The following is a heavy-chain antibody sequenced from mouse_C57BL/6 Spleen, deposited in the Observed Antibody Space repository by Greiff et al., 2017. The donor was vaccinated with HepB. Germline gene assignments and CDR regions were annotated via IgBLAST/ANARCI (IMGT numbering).Heavy chain of an antibody. D-gene: IGHD5-5*01. CDR2: ISSGSSTI. Sequence: EVQLVESGGGLVKPGGSLKLSCAASGFTFSDYGMHWVRQAPEKGLEWVAYISSGSSTIYYADTVKGRFTISRDNAKNTLFLQMTSLRSEDTAMYYCARDYVRRDYYAMDYWGQGTSVTVSS. CDR3: ARDYVRRDYYAMDY. J-gene: IGHJ4*01. CDR1: GFTFSDYG. V-gene: IGHV5-17*01.